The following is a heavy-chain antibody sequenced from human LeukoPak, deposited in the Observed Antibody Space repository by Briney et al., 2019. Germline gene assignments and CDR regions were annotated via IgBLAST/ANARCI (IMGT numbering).Heavy chain of an antibody. V-gene: IGHV3-23*01. CDR2: ISGTTGST. Sequence: GASLRLSCEASGFTFSSYAMSWVRQAPGKGLEWVSSISGTTGSTYYAGPVKGRFTISRDNSKNTLYLQMNSLRADDTAVYYCAKIIAAAGLDYWGQGTLLTVSS. D-gene: IGHD6-13*01. CDR3: AKIIAAAGLDY. CDR1: GFTFSSYA. J-gene: IGHJ4*02.